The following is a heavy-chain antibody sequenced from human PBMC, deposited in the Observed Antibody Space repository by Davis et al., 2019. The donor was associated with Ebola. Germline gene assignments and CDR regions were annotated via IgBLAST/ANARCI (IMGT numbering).Heavy chain of an antibody. J-gene: IGHJ6*02. Sequence: MPSETLSLTCAVYGGSFSGYYWSWIRQPPGKGLEWIGEINHSGSTNYNPSLKSRVTISVDTSKNQFSLKLSSVTAADTAVYYCARLGYSSGLYYYYGMDVWGQGTTVTVSS. D-gene: IGHD6-19*01. CDR1: GGSFSGYY. CDR2: INHSGST. V-gene: IGHV4-34*01. CDR3: ARLGYSSGLYYYYGMDV.